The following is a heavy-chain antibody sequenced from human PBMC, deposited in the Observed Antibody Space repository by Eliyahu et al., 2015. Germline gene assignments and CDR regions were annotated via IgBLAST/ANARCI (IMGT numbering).Heavy chain of an antibody. J-gene: IGHJ6*02. CDR3: ARDQALKYYYGSGSYYYYYGMDV. CDR2: IYYSGST. D-gene: IGHD3-10*01. CDR1: GGSIXSYY. Sequence: QVQLQESGPGLVKPSETLSLTCTVSGGSIXSYYWXWXRQPPGKGLEWIGYIYYSGSTNYNPSLKSRVTISVDTSKNQFSLKLSSVTAADTAVYYCARDQALKYYYGSGSYYYYYGMDVWGQGTTVTVSS. V-gene: IGHV4-59*01.